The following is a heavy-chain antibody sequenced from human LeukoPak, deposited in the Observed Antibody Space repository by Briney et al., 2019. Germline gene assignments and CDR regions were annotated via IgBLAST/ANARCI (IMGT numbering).Heavy chain of an antibody. V-gene: IGHV3-23*01. CDR1: GFTFSSYA. J-gene: IGHJ6*03. CDR3: ARVPRLSLYYYYYYYMDV. Sequence: GGSLRLSCAASGFTFSSYAMSWVRQAPGKGLEWVSLINDSGGNTYYADSVKGRFTISRDNSKNTLFLQMNSLRAEDTALYYCARVPRLSLYYYYYYYMDVWGKGTTVTVSS. CDR2: INDSGGNT. D-gene: IGHD3-16*02.